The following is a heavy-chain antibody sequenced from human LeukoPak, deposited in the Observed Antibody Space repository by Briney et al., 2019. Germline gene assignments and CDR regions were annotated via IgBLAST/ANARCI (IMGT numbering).Heavy chain of an antibody. V-gene: IGHV4-39*01. CDR1: GDSISSNTYY. D-gene: IGHD1-26*01. CDR2: IDYSGRA. J-gene: IGHJ4*02. Sequence: SETLSLTCTVSGDSISSNTYYWGWIRQPPGKGLEWLGSIDYSGRASHKASLKRRVTISVDASMNQFSLKLTSVTAADTAVYYCARPLDSGSYYYWGQGTLVTVSS. CDR3: ARPLDSGSYYY.